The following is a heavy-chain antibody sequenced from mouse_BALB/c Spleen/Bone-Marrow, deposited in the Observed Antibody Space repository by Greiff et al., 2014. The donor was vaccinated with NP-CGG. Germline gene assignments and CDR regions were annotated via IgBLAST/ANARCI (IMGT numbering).Heavy chain of an antibody. V-gene: IGHV1S132*01. CDR2: IFPGTDTT. D-gene: IGHD2-4*01. CDR1: GHTFTNYW. Sequence: QVQLQQSGAEVVNPGASVKLSCRTSGHTFTNYWIQWVKQRPGQGLGWIGEIFPGTDTTYYNEKFKDKATLTIDTSSSTAYMQLSNLTSEDSAVYFCARNYDYDEGAWFTYWGQGTLVTVSA. CDR3: ARNYDYDEGAWFTY. J-gene: IGHJ3*01.